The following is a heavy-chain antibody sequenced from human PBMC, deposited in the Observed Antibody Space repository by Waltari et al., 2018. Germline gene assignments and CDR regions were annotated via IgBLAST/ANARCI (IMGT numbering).Heavy chain of an antibody. CDR3: ARELYSYGYIVV. V-gene: IGHV3-7*01. Sequence: EVQLVESGGDLVQPGGSLRPSCEASGFSFDSFWLTWVRQAQGKGLERVDHINQEERYKNDVDSVKRRFNVSRDNAKNSLYLQMNKLRVEDTGFYYCARELYSYGYIVVWGQGTRVTVSS. D-gene: IGHD5-18*01. J-gene: IGHJ4*02. CDR1: GFSFDSFW. CDR2: INQEERYK.